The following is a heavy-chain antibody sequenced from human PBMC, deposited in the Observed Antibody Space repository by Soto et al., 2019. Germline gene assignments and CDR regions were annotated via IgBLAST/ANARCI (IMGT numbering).Heavy chain of an antibody. CDR1: GGSISSGGYY. J-gene: IGHJ6*02. D-gene: IGHD2-21*02. CDR3: ARVCGGDCHYGMDV. Sequence: QVQLQESGPGLVKPSQTLSLTCTVSGGSISSGGYYWSWIRQHPGKGLEWIGYIYYSGSTSYHPSLKSRVTISVDTSKNQFSLKLSSVTAADTAVYYCARVCGGDCHYGMDVWGQGTTVTVSS. V-gene: IGHV4-31*03. CDR2: IYYSGST.